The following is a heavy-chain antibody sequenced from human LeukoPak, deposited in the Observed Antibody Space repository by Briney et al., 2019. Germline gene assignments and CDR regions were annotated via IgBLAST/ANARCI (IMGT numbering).Heavy chain of an antibody. CDR3: ARGYRLLRYFDWLFRGMDV. D-gene: IGHD3-9*01. Sequence: GASVKVSCKASGGTFSSYAISWVRQAPGQGLEWMRGIIPIFGTANYAQKFQGRVTITADESTSTAYMGLRSLRSDDTAVYYCARGYRLLRYFDWLFRGMDVWGQGTTVTVSS. CDR2: IIPIFGTA. CDR1: GGTFSSYA. J-gene: IGHJ6*02. V-gene: IGHV1-69*13.